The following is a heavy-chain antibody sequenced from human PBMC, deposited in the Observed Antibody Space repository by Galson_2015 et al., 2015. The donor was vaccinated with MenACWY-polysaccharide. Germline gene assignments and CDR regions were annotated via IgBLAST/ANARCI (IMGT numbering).Heavy chain of an antibody. V-gene: IGHV3-48*02. CDR3: ARDSGIAGPDDY. D-gene: IGHD6-13*01. CDR1: GFTFSTYS. J-gene: IGHJ4*02. Sequence: SLRLSCAASGFTFSTYSMTWVRQAPGKGLEWVSYINGGSSTIYYADSVKGRFTISRDNAKNSLYLQMNSLRDDDTAVYYCARDSGIAGPDDYWGQGTLGTVSS. CDR2: INGGSSTI.